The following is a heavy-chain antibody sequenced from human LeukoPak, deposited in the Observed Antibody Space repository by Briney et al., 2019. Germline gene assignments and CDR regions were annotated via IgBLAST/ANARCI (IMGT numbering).Heavy chain of an antibody. V-gene: IGHV4-34*01. CDR1: GGSFSGYY. CDR3: ARRWSSKWRLPDY. CDR2: INHSGST. D-gene: IGHD3-10*01. J-gene: IGHJ4*02. Sequence: PSETLSLTCAVYGGSFSGYYWSWIRQPPGKGLEWIGEINHSGSTNYNPSLKSRVTISVDTSKNQFSLKLSSVTAADTAVYYCARRWSSKWRLPDYWGQGTLVTVSS.